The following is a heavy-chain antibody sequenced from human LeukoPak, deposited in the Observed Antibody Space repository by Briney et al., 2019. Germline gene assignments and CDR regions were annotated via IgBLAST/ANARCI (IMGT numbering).Heavy chain of an antibody. Sequence: SDTLSLACSVSGASLNYGTYFLNWMRQPPGKGLEWIAYVDYDGVTNYNPSLKGRVTMSVDTPKNQFVLKMSSMTATDTAVYYCARGTGWLTENWGQGTLVTVSS. CDR3: ARGTGWLTEN. D-gene: IGHD6-25*01. J-gene: IGHJ4*02. CDR2: VDYDGVT. V-gene: IGHV4-61*01. CDR1: GASLNYGTYF.